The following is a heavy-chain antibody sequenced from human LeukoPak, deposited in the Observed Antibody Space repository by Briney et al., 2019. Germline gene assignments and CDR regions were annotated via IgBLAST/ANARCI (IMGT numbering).Heavy chain of an antibody. D-gene: IGHD6-19*01. CDR1: GFTFDDYA. CDR3: AKVGPWLANDL. J-gene: IGHJ5*02. Sequence: PGGSLRLSCAASGFTFDDYAMHWVRQPPGKGLEWVSLISADSAGTSYANSVKGRFIISRDNSKNLLFLQMNGLRTEDTAFYFCAKVGPWLANDLWGQGILVTVSS. V-gene: IGHV3-43*02. CDR2: ISADSAGT.